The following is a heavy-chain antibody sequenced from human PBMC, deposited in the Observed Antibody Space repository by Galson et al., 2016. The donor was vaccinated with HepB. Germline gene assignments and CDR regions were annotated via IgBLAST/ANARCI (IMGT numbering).Heavy chain of an antibody. J-gene: IGHJ4*02. Sequence: SVKVSCKASGYTFSTYGISWVRQAPGQGLEWMGWISAYNVYTNYAQKLQGRVTMTTDTSTSTAYMELRSLRSDDTAVYYCARGGEMATIYFDYWGRGTLVTVSS. D-gene: IGHD5-24*01. V-gene: IGHV1-18*04. CDR1: GYTFSTYG. CDR3: ARGGEMATIYFDY. CDR2: ISAYNVYT.